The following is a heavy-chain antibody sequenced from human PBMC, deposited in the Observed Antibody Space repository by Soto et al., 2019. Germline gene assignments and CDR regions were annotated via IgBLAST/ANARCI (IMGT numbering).Heavy chain of an antibody. V-gene: IGHV3-30*18. J-gene: IGHJ4*02. D-gene: IGHD4-17*01. CDR1: GFTFSSYG. CDR3: AKGPTVTTALLFDY. CDR2: ISYDGSNK. Sequence: QVQLVESGGGVVQPGRSLRLSCAASGFTFSSYGMHWVRQAPGKGLEWVAVISYDGSNKYYADPVKGRFTISRDNSKNTLYLQMNSLRAEDTAVYYCAKGPTVTTALLFDYWGQGTLVTVSS.